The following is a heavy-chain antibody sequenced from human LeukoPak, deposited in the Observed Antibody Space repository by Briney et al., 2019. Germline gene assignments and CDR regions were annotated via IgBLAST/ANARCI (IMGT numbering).Heavy chain of an antibody. CDR3: ARDVRWGRYYYGMDV. CDR1: GGSISSGGYY. Sequence: PSQTLSLTCTVSGGSISSGGYYWSWIRQHPGKGLEWIGYIYYSGSTYYNPSLKSRVTISVDTSKNQFSLKPSSVTAADTAVYYCARDVRWGRYYYGMDVWGQGTTVTVSS. J-gene: IGHJ6*02. V-gene: IGHV4-31*03. CDR2: IYYSGST. D-gene: IGHD3-16*01.